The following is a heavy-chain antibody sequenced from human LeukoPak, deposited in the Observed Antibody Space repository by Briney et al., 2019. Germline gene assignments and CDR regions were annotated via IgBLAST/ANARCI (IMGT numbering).Heavy chain of an antibody. V-gene: IGHV3-48*02. CDR1: GVTFSTYN. CDR3: TRGRGARPYFDY. J-gene: IGHJ4*02. CDR2: ITSISSTI. Sequence: GGSLRLSCAASGVTFSTYNMNWVRQAPGKGLEWLSYITSISSTIYYADSVKGRFTISRDNGKNSLYLHMNSLTDEDTAVYYCTRGRGARPYFDYWGQGTLVTVSS.